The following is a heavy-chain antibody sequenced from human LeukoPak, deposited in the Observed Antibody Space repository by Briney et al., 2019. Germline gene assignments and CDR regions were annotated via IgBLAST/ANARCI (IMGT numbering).Heavy chain of an antibody. J-gene: IGHJ3*02. V-gene: IGHV3-20*04. CDR3: ARSDNSAFDI. D-gene: IGHD2-15*01. Sequence: GGSLRLSCAASGFTFDDYGMSWVRQAPGKGLEWVSGINWNGGSTGYADSVKGRFTISRDNAKNSLYLQMNSVRAEDTAVYYFARSDNSAFDIWGQGTMVTVSS. CDR2: INWNGGST. CDR1: GFTFDDYG.